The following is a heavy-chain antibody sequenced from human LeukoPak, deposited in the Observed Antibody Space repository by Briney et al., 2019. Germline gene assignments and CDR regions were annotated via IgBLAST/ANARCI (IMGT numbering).Heavy chain of an antibody. CDR2: ISGSGGST. V-gene: IGHV3-23*01. Sequence: AGGSLRLSCAASGFTFSNYWMNWVRQAPGKGLEWVSAISGSGGSTYYADSVKGRFTISRDNSKNTLYLQMNSLRAEDTAVYYCAEPEGGYYDIRPDWGQGTLVTVSS. CDR3: AEPEGGYYDIRPD. CDR1: GFTFSNYW. J-gene: IGHJ4*02. D-gene: IGHD3-22*01.